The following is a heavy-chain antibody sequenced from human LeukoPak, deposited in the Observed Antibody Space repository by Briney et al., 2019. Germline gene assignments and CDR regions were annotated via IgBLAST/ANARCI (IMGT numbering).Heavy chain of an antibody. CDR1: GFTFSSYP. CDR3: ARVCSGGSCYRSLDY. CDR2: ISTSNSYI. D-gene: IGHD2-15*01. V-gene: IGHV3-21*04. Sequence: GGSLRLSCAASGFTFSSYPMNWVRQAPGKGLEWVSSISTSNSYIYYADSVKGRFTISRDNAKNSLYLQMNSLRAEDTAVYYCARVCSGGSCYRSLDYWGQGTLVTVSS. J-gene: IGHJ4*02.